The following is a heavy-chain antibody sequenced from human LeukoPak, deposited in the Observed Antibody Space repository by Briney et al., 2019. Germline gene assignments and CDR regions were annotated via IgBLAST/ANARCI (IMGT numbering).Heavy chain of an antibody. CDR3: ARVRGYSYGSYYYYYYMDV. V-gene: IGHV4-59*01. Sequence: PSETLSLTCAVYGGSFSGYYWSWIRQPPGKGLEWIGYIYYSGSTNYNPSLKSRVTISVDTSKNQFSLKLSSVTAADTAVYYCARVRGYSYGSYYYYYYMDVWGKGTTVTVSS. D-gene: IGHD5-18*01. CDR2: IYYSGST. J-gene: IGHJ6*03. CDR1: GGSFSGYY.